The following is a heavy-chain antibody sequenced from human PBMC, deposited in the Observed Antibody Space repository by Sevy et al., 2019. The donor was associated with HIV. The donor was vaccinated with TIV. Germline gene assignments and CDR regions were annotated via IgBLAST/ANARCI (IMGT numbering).Heavy chain of an antibody. J-gene: IGHJ4*02. CDR2: IRQDGNEI. Sequence: GGSLRLSCAASGFTFHTFWMQWVRQAPGKGLEWVANIRQDGNEIYYADSVKGRFTISRDNAMQSLYLEMNNLRVEDSGIYYCARRYFDVWGQGTLDTVSS. CDR3: ARRYFDV. V-gene: IGHV3-7*01. CDR1: GFTFHTFW.